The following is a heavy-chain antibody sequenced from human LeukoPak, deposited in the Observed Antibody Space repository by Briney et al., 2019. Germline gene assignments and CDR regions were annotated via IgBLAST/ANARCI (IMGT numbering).Heavy chain of an antibody. D-gene: IGHD1-26*01. CDR2: INPNTGGT. CDR3: ATFAGEHQAPFDY. V-gene: IGHV1-2*02. J-gene: IGHJ4*02. CDR1: GYTFTDYY. Sequence: ASVKVSCKASGYTFTDYYMHWVRQAPGQGLEWMAWINPNTGGTNYAQKFQGRVTMTRDTSISTAYMELSRLRSDDTAVYYCATFAGEHQAPFDYWGQGTLVTVSS.